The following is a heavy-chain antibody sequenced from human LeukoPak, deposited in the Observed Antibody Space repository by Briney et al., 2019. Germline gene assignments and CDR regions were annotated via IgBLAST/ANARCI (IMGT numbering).Heavy chain of an antibody. CDR3: ARDRTVTTSWFDP. J-gene: IGHJ5*02. CDR2: ISYDGSNK. Sequence: GGSLRLSCAASGFTFSNYGMHWVRQAPGKGLEWVAVISYDGSNKYYADSVKGRFTISRDNSKNTLYLQMNSLRPEDTAEYFCARDRTVTTSWFDPWGQGTLVTVSS. D-gene: IGHD4-17*01. V-gene: IGHV3-30*03. CDR1: GFTFSNYG.